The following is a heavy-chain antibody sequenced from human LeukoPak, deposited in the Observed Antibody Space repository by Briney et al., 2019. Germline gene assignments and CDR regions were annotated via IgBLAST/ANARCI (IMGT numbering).Heavy chain of an antibody. CDR3: AREAIFRDYYFDY. D-gene: IGHD3-3*01. CDR2: ISYDGSNK. Sequence: GGSLRLSCAASGFTFSSYAMHWVRQAPGKGLEWVAVISYDGSNKYYADSVEGRFTISRDNSKNTLYLQMNSLRAEDTAVYYCAREAIFRDYYFDYWGQGTLVTVSS. CDR1: GFTFSSYA. V-gene: IGHV3-30-3*01. J-gene: IGHJ4*02.